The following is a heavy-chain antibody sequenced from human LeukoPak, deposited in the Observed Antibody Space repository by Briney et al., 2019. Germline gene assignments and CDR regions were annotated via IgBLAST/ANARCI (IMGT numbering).Heavy chain of an antibody. CDR3: ARDRDVDDFDS. CDR1: GYSISSGYY. V-gene: IGHV4-38-2*02. D-gene: IGHD2-15*01. J-gene: IGHJ4*01. CDR2: IYHSGRT. Sequence: SETLSLTCTVSGYSISSGYYWGWIRQPPGKGLEWIGSIYHSGRTFYNPSLKSRVTISVDTSKNQFSLKLTSVTAADTAVYYCARDRDVDDFDSWGHGTLVTVSS.